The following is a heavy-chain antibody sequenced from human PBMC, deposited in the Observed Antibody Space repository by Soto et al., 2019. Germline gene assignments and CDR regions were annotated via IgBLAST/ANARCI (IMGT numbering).Heavy chain of an antibody. CDR2: MNPNSGNT. V-gene: IGHV1-8*02. CDR3: ARGPGYDFWSGYLRRSGYYYMDV. CDR1: GSTFTIYD. D-gene: IGHD3-3*01. J-gene: IGHJ6*03. Sequence: ASVKLSCKASGSTFTIYDMHCLRPAPGQGLEWMGIMNPNSGNTGYAQKFQGRVTMTRNTSISTAYMELSSLRSEDTAVYYCARGPGYDFWSGYLRRSGYYYMDVWGKGTTVTVSS.